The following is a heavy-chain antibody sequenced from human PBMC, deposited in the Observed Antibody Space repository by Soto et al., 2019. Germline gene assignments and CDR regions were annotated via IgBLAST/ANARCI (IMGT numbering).Heavy chain of an antibody. CDR3: AGTQKSEYISSSGNFYYYGMDV. Sequence: ASVKVSCKASGYTFTSYGISWVRQAPGQGLEWKGWISAYNGNTNYAQKLQGRVTMTTDTSTSTAYMELRSLRSDDTAVYYCAGTQKSEYISSSGNFYYYGMDVCGQGTTVTVSS. J-gene: IGHJ6*02. CDR2: ISAYNGNT. D-gene: IGHD6-6*01. CDR1: GYTFTSYG. V-gene: IGHV1-18*01.